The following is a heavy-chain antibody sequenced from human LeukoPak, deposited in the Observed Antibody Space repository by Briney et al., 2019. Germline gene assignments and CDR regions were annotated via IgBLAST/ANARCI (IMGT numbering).Heavy chain of an antibody. D-gene: IGHD3-10*01. Sequence: SSETLSLTCTVSGGSISSSSYYWGWIRQPPGKGLEWIGEIYHSGSAHYNPSLESRVTISVDKSKNQFSLRLNSVTAADTAVYYCARGDITGVRGVILTVWGQGTLVTVSS. CDR3: ARGDITGVRGVILTV. J-gene: IGHJ4*02. CDR1: GGSISSSSYY. V-gene: IGHV4-39*07. CDR2: IYHSGSA.